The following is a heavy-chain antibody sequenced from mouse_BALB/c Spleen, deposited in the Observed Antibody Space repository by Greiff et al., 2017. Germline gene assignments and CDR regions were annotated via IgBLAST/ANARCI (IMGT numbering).Heavy chain of an antibody. D-gene: IGHD2-1*01. V-gene: IGHV14-3*02. Sequence: EVQLQQSGAELVKPGASVKLSCTASGFNIKDTYMHWVKQRPEQGLEWIGRIDPANGNTKYDPKFQGKATITADTSSNTAYLPLSSLTSEDTAVYYCARGGLYYCISYAMDYWGQGTSVTVSS. CDR1: GFNIKDTY. CDR2: IDPANGNT. J-gene: IGHJ4*01. CDR3: ARGGLYYCISYAMDY.